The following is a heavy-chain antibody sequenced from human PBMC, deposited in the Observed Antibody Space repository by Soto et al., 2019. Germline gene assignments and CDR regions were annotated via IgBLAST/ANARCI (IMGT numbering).Heavy chain of an antibody. CDR2: ISSSSSSI. D-gene: IGHD3-22*01. V-gene: IGHV3-48*02. CDR3: AREVGSSGFFLDV. Sequence: GGSLRLSCAAAGFTFSSYSMNWVRQSPGKGLEWVSYISSSSSSIYYADSVKGRFTVSRDNAKNSLFLQMNSLRDEDTAVYYCAREVGSSGFFLDVWGQGTTVTVSS. CDR1: GFTFSSYS. J-gene: IGHJ6*02.